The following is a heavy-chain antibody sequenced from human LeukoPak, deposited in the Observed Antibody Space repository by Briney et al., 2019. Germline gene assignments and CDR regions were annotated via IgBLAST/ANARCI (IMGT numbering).Heavy chain of an antibody. CDR1: GFNIRGYS. V-gene: IGHV3-48*04. CDR2: ISSSSGVI. J-gene: IGHJ4*02. D-gene: IGHD2-2*01. CDR3: ASLREDSVLIPAAT. Sequence: GGSLRLSCAASGFNIRGYSLSWVRQAAGKGLQWVSYISSSSGVIDYADSVRGRFTISRDNAKNSLNLQMNSLRAEDTAVYYCASLREDSVLIPAATWGQGTLVTVSS.